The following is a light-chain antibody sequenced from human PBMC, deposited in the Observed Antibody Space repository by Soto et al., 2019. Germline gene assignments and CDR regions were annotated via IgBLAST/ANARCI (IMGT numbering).Light chain of an antibody. CDR1: SSDVGGYNY. J-gene: IGLJ2*01. V-gene: IGLV2-14*03. Sequence: QSALTQPASVSGSPGQSITISCTGTSSDVGGYNYVSWYQQHPGKAPKLMIYDVSNRPSGVSNRFSGSKSDNTASLTISGPQAEDEADYYCSSYTSSSTPVVFGGGTKLTVL. CDR2: DVS. CDR3: SSYTSSSTPVV.